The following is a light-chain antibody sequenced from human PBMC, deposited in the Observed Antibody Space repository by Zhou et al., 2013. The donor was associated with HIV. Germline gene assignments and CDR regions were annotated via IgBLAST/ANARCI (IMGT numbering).Light chain of an antibody. CDR3: QQTYSVHVT. Sequence: DIQMTQSPSSLSASVGDSVTITCRASQDISSSLAWYQQKPGTAPKLLIYVASSLQSGVPSRFNGSGSGTDFALTIGSLQPEDFATYFCQQTYSVHVTFGAGT. J-gene: IGKJ4*01. CDR2: VAS. CDR1: QDISSS. V-gene: IGKV1-39*01.